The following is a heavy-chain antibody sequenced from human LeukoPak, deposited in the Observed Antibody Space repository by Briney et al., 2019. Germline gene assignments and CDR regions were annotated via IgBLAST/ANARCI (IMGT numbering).Heavy chain of an antibody. CDR2: IYYSGST. V-gene: IGHV4-59*01. J-gene: IGHJ3*02. CDR3: GRYLKPSALSVFDI. Sequence: SETLSLTCTVSGGSISNSYWSWIRQPPGKGLEWIGYIYYSGSTNYNPSLKSRVTISVDTSKNQFSLKLSSVTAADTAVYYCGRYLKPSALSVFDIWGQGTMVTVSS. D-gene: IGHD2-2*01. CDR1: GGSISNSY.